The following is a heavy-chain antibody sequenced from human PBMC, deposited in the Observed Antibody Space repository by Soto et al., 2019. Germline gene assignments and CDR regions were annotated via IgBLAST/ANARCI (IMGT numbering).Heavy chain of an antibody. CDR1: GGSIDYYY. CDR3: ARDSTTWFPYYGIDV. J-gene: IGHJ6*02. V-gene: IGHV4-59*01. Sequence: SETLSLTCTVSGGSIDYYYWSWIRQPPGKGLEWIGDVSDSGRTNYNPSLRSRVTISVDTSKNQFSLKLNSVTAADTAVYYCARDSTTWFPYYGIDVWGQGTTVTVSS. CDR2: VSDSGRT. D-gene: IGHD2-2*01.